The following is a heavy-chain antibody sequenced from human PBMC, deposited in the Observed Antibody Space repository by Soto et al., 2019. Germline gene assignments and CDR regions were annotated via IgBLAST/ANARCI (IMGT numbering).Heavy chain of an antibody. V-gene: IGHV5-51*01. CDR1: GYSFTSYW. Sequence: GESLKISCKGSGYSFTSYWIGCVRQMPGKGLEWMGIIYPGDSDTRYSPSFQGQVTISADKSISTAYLQWSSLKASDTAMYYCARHLHSSGWYDSPLDYWGQGTLVTVSS. CDR2: IYPGDSDT. J-gene: IGHJ4*02. CDR3: ARHLHSSGWYDSPLDY. D-gene: IGHD6-19*01.